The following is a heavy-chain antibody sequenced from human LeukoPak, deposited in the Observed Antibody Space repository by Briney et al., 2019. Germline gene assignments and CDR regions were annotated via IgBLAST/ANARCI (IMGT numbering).Heavy chain of an antibody. V-gene: IGHV3-23*01. CDR2: ISGSGGST. D-gene: IGHD4-17*01. CDR3: AKGTIGDPWGY. CDR1: GFTFSSYA. J-gene: IGHJ4*02. Sequence: SGGSLRLSCAASGFTFSSYAMSWVRQAPGKGLEWVSAISGSGGSTYYADSVKGRFTISRDNSKNTLYLQMNSLRAEDTAAYYCAKGTIGDPWGYWGQGTLVTVSS.